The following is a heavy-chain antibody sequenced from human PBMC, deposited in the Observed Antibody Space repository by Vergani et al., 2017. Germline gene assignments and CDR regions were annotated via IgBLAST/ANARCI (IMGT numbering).Heavy chain of an antibody. CDR2: IKQDGSEK. Sequence: EVQLVESGGGLVQPGGSLRLSCAASGFTFSNYWMSWVRQAPGKGLEWVANIKQDGSEKYYVDSVKGRFTISRDNSKNTLYLQMNSLRAEDTAVYYCARDSSGPFDYWGQGTLVTVSS. CDR1: GFTFSNYW. V-gene: IGHV3-7*01. D-gene: IGHD6-19*01. J-gene: IGHJ4*02. CDR3: ARDSSGPFDY.